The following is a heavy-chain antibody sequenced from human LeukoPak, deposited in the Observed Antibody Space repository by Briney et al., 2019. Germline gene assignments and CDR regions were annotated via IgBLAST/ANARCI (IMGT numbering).Heavy chain of an antibody. CDR3: ARDDCSTTPCYAY. CDR1: GFTVSSNY. D-gene: IGHD2-2*01. V-gene: IGHV3-33*08. J-gene: IGHJ4*02. CDR2: IWYDGSKT. Sequence: GGSLRLSCVASGFTVSSNYMNWVRQAPGKGLEWVAAIWYDGSKTSYTDSVKGRFTVSRDISKNTVYLQMNGLKAEDTAVYYCARDDCSTTPCYAYWGQGTLVTVSS.